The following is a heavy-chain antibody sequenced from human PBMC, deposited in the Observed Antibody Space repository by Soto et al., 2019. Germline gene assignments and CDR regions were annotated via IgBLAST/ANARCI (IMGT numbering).Heavy chain of an antibody. CDR1: GYTFTTYG. D-gene: IGHD1-1*01. CDR3: ARDGERDTGLNFYYYLHGMDA. Sequence: SVKVSCKASGYTFTTYGISWVRQAPGQGLEWMGWISPYNGTTKYAEKFQGEMTMTTDTAASTAYMDLRSLRSDDTAVYYCARDGERDTGLNFYYYLHGMDAWGQGTRVTVSS. V-gene: IGHV1-18*04. J-gene: IGHJ6*02. CDR2: ISPYNGTT.